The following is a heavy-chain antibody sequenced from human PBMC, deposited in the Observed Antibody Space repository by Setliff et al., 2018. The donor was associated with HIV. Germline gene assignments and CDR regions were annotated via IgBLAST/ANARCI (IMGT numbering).Heavy chain of an antibody. CDR3: ARAPKYYYDSSGYYLYYFDY. CDR1: GYTFTSYF. CDR2: INPNSGGT. J-gene: IGHJ4*02. D-gene: IGHD3-22*01. V-gene: IGHV1-2*04. Sequence: ASVKVSCKAFGYTFTSYFLHWVRQAPGQGLEWMGWINPNSGGTNYAQKFQGWVTMTRDTSISTAYMELSRLRSDDTAVYYCARAPKYYYDSSGYYLYYFDYWGQGTLVTVSS.